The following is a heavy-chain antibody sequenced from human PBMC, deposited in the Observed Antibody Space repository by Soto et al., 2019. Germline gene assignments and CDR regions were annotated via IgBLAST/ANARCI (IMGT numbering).Heavy chain of an antibody. Sequence: GGSLRLSCTASGFTFGDYAMSWFRQAPGKGLEWVGFIRSKAYGGTTEYAASVKGRFTISRDDSKSIAYLQMNSLKTEDTAVYYCTRDRVAVAGINDYWGQGTLVTVSS. V-gene: IGHV3-49*03. J-gene: IGHJ4*02. D-gene: IGHD6-19*01. CDR1: GFTFGDYA. CDR2: IRSKAYGGTT. CDR3: TRDRVAVAGINDY.